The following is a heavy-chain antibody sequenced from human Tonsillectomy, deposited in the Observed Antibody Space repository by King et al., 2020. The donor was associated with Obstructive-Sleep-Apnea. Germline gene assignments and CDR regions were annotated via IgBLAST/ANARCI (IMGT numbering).Heavy chain of an antibody. CDR2: INPSGGST. D-gene: IGHD1-26*01. V-gene: IGHV1-46*01. Sequence: VQLVQSGAEVKKPGASVKVSCKASGYTFTSYYMHWVRQAPGQGLEWMGIINPSGGSTSYAQKFQGRVTMTRDTSTSTVYMELSSLRSEDTAVYYCARGREDSDSPILNWFDPWGQGTLVTVSS. CDR1: GYTFTSYY. J-gene: IGHJ5*02. CDR3: ARGREDSDSPILNWFDP.